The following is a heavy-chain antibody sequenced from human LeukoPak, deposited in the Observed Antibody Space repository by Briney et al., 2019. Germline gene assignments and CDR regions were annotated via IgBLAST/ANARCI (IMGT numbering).Heavy chain of an antibody. V-gene: IGHV3-30*02. CDR2: IRYDGSNK. CDR3: AKDVDSSGWYYFDY. D-gene: IGHD6-19*01. Sequence: GGSLRLSCAASGFTFSSCGMHWVRQAPGKGLEWVAFIRYDGSNKYYADSVKGRFTISRDNSKNTLYLQMNSLRAEDTAVYYCAKDVDSSGWYYFDYWGQGTLVTVSS. CDR1: GFTFSSCG. J-gene: IGHJ4*02.